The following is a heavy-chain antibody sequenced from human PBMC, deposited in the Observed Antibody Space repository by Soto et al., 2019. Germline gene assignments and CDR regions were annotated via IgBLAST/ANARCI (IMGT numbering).Heavy chain of an antibody. V-gene: IGHV1-3*01. Sequence: QVQLVQSGAEVKKPGASVKVSCKASGYTFFTYAMHWVRQAPGQRLEWMGWINAGNGNTKYSQKFQGRVTSPRDTSASTAYMQLSSLRSEDTAVYYCARGPGGPDGHGDYWGQGTLVNVSS. J-gene: IGHJ4*02. CDR1: GYTFFTYA. D-gene: IGHD2-15*01. CDR3: ARGPGGPDGHGDY. CDR2: INAGNGNT.